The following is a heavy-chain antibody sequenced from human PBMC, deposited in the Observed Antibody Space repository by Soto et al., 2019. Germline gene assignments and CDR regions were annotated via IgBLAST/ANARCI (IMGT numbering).Heavy chain of an antibody. Sequence: PSETLSLTCTVSSDSMSNFYWSWIRQPAGKGLEWIGEINHSGSTNYNPSLKSRVTISVDTSKNQFSLKLSSVTAADTAVYYCARGKIPYYYYGMDVWGQGTTVTVSS. CDR2: INHSGST. CDR3: ARGKIPYYYYGMDV. V-gene: IGHV4-34*01. CDR1: SDSMSNFY. D-gene: IGHD2-21*01. J-gene: IGHJ6*02.